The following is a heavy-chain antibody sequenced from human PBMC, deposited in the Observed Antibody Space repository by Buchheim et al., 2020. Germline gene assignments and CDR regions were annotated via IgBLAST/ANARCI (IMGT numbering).Heavy chain of an antibody. CDR3: ARGGLGQLRWLDY. V-gene: IGHV4-30-2*01. CDR2: IYHSGST. J-gene: IGHJ4*02. CDR1: GGSISSGGYS. D-gene: IGHD4-23*01. Sequence: QVQLQESGPSLVKPSQTLSLTCSVSGGSISSGGYSWSWIRQPPGKGLEWIGYIYHSGSTYYNPSLKSRVTISVDRSKNQFSLKLSSVTAADTAVYYCARGGLGQLRWLDYWGQGTL.